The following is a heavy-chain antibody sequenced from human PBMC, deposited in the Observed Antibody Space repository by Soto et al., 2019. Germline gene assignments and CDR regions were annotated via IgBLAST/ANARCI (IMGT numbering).Heavy chain of an antibody. D-gene: IGHD2-2*02. CDR2: ISYDGSNK. CDR3: AREYCSSTSCYSDDYYYGMDV. Sequence: GGSLRLSCAASGFTFSSYAMHWVRQAPGKGLEWVAVISYDGSNKYYADSVKGRFTISRDNSKNTLYLQMNSLRAEDTAVYYCAREYCSSTSCYSDDYYYGMDVWGQGTTVTVSS. V-gene: IGHV3-30-3*01. J-gene: IGHJ6*02. CDR1: GFTFSSYA.